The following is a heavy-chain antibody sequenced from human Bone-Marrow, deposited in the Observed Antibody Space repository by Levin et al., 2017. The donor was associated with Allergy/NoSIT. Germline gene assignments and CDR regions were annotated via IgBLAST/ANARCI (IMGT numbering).Heavy chain of an antibody. D-gene: IGHD6-19*01. J-gene: IGHJ4*02. CDR3: ARDGVRIAVAGTHY. CDR1: GFTFSSYS. Sequence: ETLSLTCAASGFTFSSYSMNWVRQAPGKGLEWVSSISSSSSYIYYADSVKGRFTISRDNAKNSLYLQMNSLRAEDTAVYYCARDGVRIAVAGTHYWGQGTLVTVSS. CDR2: ISSSSSYI. V-gene: IGHV3-21*01.